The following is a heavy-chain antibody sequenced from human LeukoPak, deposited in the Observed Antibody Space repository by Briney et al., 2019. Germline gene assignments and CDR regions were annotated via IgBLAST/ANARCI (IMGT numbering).Heavy chain of an antibody. CDR1: GYTFTGYY. V-gene: IGHV1-2*02. D-gene: IGHD2-15*01. Sequence: ASVKVSCKASGYTFTGYYMHWVRQAPGQGLEWMGWINPNSGGTNYAQKFQGRVTMTRDTSISTAYMELSRLTSDDTAVYYCAGGTACSGSSCSCDYWGQGTLVTVSS. CDR2: INPNSGGT. J-gene: IGHJ4*02. CDR3: AGGTACSGSSCSCDY.